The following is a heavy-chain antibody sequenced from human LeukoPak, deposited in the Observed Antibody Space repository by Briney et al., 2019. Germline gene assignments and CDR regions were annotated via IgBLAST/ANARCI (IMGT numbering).Heavy chain of an antibody. D-gene: IGHD6-13*01. CDR3: ARENMRDGGIAAAGTDY. CDR2: INQDGSEK. J-gene: IGHJ4*02. CDR1: GFTFSNYW. V-gene: IGHV3-7*01. Sequence: GGSLRLSCAASGFTFSNYWMTWVRQAPGKGLEWVANINQDGSEKYYVDSMRGRFTISRDNAKNSLYLQKSSLRADDTAVYYCARENMRDGGIAAAGTDYWGQGTLVTVSS.